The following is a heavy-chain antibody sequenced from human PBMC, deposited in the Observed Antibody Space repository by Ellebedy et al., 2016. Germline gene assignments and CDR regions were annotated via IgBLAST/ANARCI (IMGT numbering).Heavy chain of an antibody. J-gene: IGHJ4*02. V-gene: IGHV3-11*01. CDR2: ISSSGSTI. Sequence: GGSLRLXXAASGITFTDYYMSWIRQAPGKGLEWVSYISSSGSTIYYADSVKGRFTISRDNAKNSLYLQMNSLRAEDTAVYYCARDGGYGGVDYWGQGTLVTVSS. D-gene: IGHD5-12*01. CDR1: GITFTDYY. CDR3: ARDGGYGGVDY.